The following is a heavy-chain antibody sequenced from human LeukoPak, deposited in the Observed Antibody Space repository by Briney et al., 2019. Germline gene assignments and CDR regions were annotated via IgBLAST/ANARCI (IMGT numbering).Heavy chain of an antibody. J-gene: IGHJ3*02. Sequence: GASVKVSCKASGYTFTGYYMHWVRQAPGQGLEWMGGIIPIFGTANYAQKFQGRVTITADESTSTAYMELSSLRSEDTAVYYCARADGYRAPGAFDIWGQGTMVTVSS. CDR1: GYTFTGYY. D-gene: IGHD5-24*01. CDR2: IIPIFGTA. V-gene: IGHV1-69*13. CDR3: ARADGYRAPGAFDI.